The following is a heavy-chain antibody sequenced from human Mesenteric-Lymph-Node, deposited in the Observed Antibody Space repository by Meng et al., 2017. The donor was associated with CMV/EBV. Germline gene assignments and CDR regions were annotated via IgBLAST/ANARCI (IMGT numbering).Heavy chain of an antibody. CDR2: ISSSGSTI. V-gene: IGHV3-11*04. Sequence: GESLKISCAASGFTFSDYYMSWIRQAPGKGLEWVSYISSSGSTIYYADSVKGRFTISRDNAKNSLYLQMNSLRAEDTAVYYCARRMRVVPAAKGMDVWGQGTTVTVSS. CDR1: GFTFSDYY. D-gene: IGHD2-2*01. CDR3: ARRMRVVPAAKGMDV. J-gene: IGHJ6*02.